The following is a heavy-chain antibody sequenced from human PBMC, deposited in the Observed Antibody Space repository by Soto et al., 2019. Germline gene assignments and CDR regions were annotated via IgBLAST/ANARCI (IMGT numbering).Heavy chain of an antibody. CDR3: AKDSPGIFGVVIIRN. Sequence: GGSLRLSCAASGFTFSRYPMNWVRQAPGKGLEWVSGISGSGDRTPYADSVKGRFTISRDNSKNMLYLQMNSLRAEDTAVYFCAKDSPGIFGVVIIRNWGQGSLVTAPQ. J-gene: IGHJ4*02. V-gene: IGHV3-23*01. D-gene: IGHD3-3*01. CDR2: ISGSGDRT. CDR1: GFTFSRYP.